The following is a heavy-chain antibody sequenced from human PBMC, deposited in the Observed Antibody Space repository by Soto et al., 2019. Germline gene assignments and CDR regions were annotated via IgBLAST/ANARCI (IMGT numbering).Heavy chain of an antibody. J-gene: IGHJ3*02. V-gene: IGHV3-23*01. Sequence: GGSLRLSCAASGFSFSSYAMSWVRQAPGKGLEWVSSISDGGGSTNYADSVKGRFTISRDNAENSVFLQMINLRAEDTAVYYCVREGRSSTSCNTGCAFDIWGQGTMVTVSS. D-gene: IGHD2-2*02. CDR3: VREGRSSTSCNTGCAFDI. CDR2: ISDGGGST. CDR1: GFSFSSYA.